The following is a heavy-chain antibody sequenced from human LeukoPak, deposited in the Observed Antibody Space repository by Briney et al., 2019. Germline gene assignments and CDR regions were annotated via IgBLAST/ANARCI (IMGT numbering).Heavy chain of an antibody. D-gene: IGHD1-26*01. J-gene: IGHJ5*02. CDR3: ARSRAFNSGAFDP. CDR1: GVSISSYY. Sequence: SETLTLTCTVSGVSISSYYWSWIRQPPGKGLEWIGYIYYSGSTNYNPSLKSRVTISVDTSKNQFSLRLSSVTAADTAVYYCARSRAFNSGAFDPWGQGSLVTVSS. CDR2: IYYSGST. V-gene: IGHV4-59*01.